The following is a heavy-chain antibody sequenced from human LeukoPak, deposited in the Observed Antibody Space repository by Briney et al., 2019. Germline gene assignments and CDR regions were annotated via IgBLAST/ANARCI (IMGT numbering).Heavy chain of an antibody. V-gene: IGHV1-2*02. D-gene: IGHD2-15*01. CDR2: INPNTGDT. Sequence: GASVKVSCKASGYPFIDYYLHWVRQAPGQGLEWMGCINPNTGDTNSAQNFQGRVIMTRDTSITTAYMELSRLKSDDTALSYCASKGAGHCYDASCMGSFDLWGQGTTVAVSS. CDR3: ASKGAGHCYDASCMGSFDL. J-gene: IGHJ3*01. CDR1: GYPFIDYY.